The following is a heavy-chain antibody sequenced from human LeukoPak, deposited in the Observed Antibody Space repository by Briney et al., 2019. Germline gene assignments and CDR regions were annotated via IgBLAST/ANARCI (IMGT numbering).Heavy chain of an antibody. J-gene: IGHJ4*02. V-gene: IGHV5-51*01. Sequence: GESLQISCQGSGYSFTSYWIGWVRQMPGKGLEWMGIIYPGDSDTRYSPSFQGQVTISADKSISTAYLQWSSLKASDTAMYYCAITRRFLEWQNIDYWGQGTLVTVSS. CDR3: AITRRFLEWQNIDY. D-gene: IGHD3-3*01. CDR1: GYSFTSYW. CDR2: IYPGDSDT.